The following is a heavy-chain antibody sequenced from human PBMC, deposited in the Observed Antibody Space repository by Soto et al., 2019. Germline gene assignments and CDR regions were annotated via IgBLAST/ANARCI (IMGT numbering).Heavy chain of an antibody. CDR1: GFKFSDYH. Sequence: QVQLVQSGGGLVEPGGSLRLSCAASGFKFSDYHMTWIRQAQGKGLEWISYISSSGTYTTYTDSVKGRFTVSRDNAKSSLYLQMNSLRGEETAVYYCACVAPTIFGAQFHHNLVDVWGQGNTVTVAS. D-gene: IGHD3-3*01. CDR2: ISSSGTYT. V-gene: IGHV3-11*06. CDR3: ACVAPTIFGAQFHHNLVDV. J-gene: IGHJ6*02.